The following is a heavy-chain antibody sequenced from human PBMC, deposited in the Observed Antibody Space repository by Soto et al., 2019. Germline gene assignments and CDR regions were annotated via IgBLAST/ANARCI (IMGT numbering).Heavy chain of an antibody. D-gene: IGHD3-16*01. Sequence: GGSLRLSCAASGLTFNNYGMHWVRQAPGKGLEWVATVSYDGRNTYYADSVKGRFTISRDNSQNTLYLQMNSLRGEDTAVYFCAEETLRYYALDVWGQGTTVTVSS. V-gene: IGHV3-30*18. CDR3: AEETLRYYALDV. CDR1: GLTFNNYG. J-gene: IGHJ6*02. CDR2: VSYDGRNT.